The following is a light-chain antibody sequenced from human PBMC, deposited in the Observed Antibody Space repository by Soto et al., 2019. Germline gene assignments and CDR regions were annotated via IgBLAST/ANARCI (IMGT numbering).Light chain of an antibody. CDR3: CSYAGSDTLYV. Sequence: QSALTQPASVSGSPGQSITISCIGTSSDVGSYNLVSWYQQHPGEAPKLLIYDASKRPSGVSNLFSGSKSGNTASLTISGLQAEDEAEYFCCSYAGSDTLYVFGTGTKVTVL. V-gene: IGLV2-23*01. J-gene: IGLJ1*01. CDR2: DAS. CDR1: SSDVGSYNL.